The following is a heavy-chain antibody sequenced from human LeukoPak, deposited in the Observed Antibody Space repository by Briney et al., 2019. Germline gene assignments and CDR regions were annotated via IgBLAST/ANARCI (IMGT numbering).Heavy chain of an antibody. V-gene: IGHV3-7*03. CDR3: AKGPGYGSYYFDL. Sequence: GGSLRLSCAASGFTFSSFWMSWVRQAPGKGLEWVANIREDGSEQFYVDSVKGRFIISRDNTKKSLYLQMNSLRAEDTAVYYCAKGPGYGSYYFDLWGQGTLVTVSS. CDR2: IREDGSEQ. CDR1: GFTFSSFW. D-gene: IGHD3-10*01. J-gene: IGHJ4*02.